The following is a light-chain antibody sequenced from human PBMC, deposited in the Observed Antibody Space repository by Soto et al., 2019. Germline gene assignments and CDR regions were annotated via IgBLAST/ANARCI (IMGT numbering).Light chain of an antibody. J-gene: IGKJ3*01. CDR2: GAS. Sequence: EIVLTQSPGTLSLSPRERATLSCRASQSVNNSLAWYQQKPGQAPRLLFYGASRRATGIPDRFSGSGSGTDFTLTISRLEPEDFAVFYCQEYGTSARSFGPGTKVDIK. V-gene: IGKV3-20*01. CDR3: QEYGTSARS. CDR1: QSVNNS.